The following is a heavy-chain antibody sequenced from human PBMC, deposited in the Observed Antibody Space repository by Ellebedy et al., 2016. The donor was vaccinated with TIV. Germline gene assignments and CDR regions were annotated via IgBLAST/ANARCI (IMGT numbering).Heavy chain of an antibody. CDR2: IYYSGGT. V-gene: IGHV4-59*01. CDR3: ASTQRAGSSVTFDF. D-gene: IGHD6-19*01. J-gene: IGHJ4*02. CDR1: GGSISSYY. Sequence: MPSETLSLTCTVSGGSISSYYWSWIRQPPGKGLEWIGYIYYSGGTNYNPSLKSRVTISVDTSKKQFSLKLSSVTAADTAVYYWASTQRAGSSVTFDFWGQGTLVPVSS.